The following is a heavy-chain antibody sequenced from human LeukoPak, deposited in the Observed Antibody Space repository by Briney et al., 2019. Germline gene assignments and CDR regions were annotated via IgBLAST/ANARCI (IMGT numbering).Heavy chain of an antibody. CDR1: GYTFTSYG. CDR2: ISAYNGNT. J-gene: IGHJ4*02. V-gene: IGHV1-18*01. D-gene: IGHD5-24*01. CDR3: ARDSGDGYNSGTPFDY. Sequence: ASVKVSCKASGYTFTSYGISWVRQAPGQGLEWMGWISAYNGNTNYAQKLQGRVTMTTDTSTSTASMELRSLRSDDTAVYYCARDSGDGYNSGTPFDYWGQGTLVTVSS.